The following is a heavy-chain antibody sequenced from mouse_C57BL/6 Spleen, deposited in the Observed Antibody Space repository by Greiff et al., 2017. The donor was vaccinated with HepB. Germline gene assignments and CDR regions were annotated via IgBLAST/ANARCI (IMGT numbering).Heavy chain of an antibody. CDR2: IYPGDGDT. D-gene: IGHD1-1*01. Sequence: LQESGPELVKPGASVKISCKASGYAFSSSWMNWVKQRPGKGLEWIGRIYPGDGDTNYNGKFKGKATLTADKSSSTAYMQLSSLTSEDSAVYFCEGSSPDWYFDVWGTGTTVTVSS. J-gene: IGHJ1*03. CDR1: GYAFSSSW. V-gene: IGHV1-82*01. CDR3: EGSSPDWYFDV.